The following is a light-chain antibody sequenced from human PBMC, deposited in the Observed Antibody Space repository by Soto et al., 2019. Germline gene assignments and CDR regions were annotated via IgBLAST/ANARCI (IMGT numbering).Light chain of an antibody. CDR2: IAS. J-gene: IGKJ4*01. Sequence: AIRMTQSPSSFSASTGDRVTITCRASQGISSYLAWYQQKPGKAPKLLIYIASTLQGGVPSRFSGSGSGTDFSLTISSLQPEDVATYYCQYLNSLPLTFGGGTKVDIK. V-gene: IGKV1-8*01. CDR1: QGISSY. CDR3: QYLNSLPLT.